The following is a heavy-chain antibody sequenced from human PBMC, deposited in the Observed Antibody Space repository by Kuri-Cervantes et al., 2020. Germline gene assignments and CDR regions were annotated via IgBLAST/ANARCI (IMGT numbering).Heavy chain of an antibody. CDR1: GYTFTSYD. Sequence: ASVKVSCKASGYTFTSYDINWVRQATGQGLEWMGWMNPNSGNTGYAQKFQGRVTMTRNTSISTAYMELSSLRSEDTAVYYCARDRCSSTSCYYYYYGMDVWGQGTTVTVSS. D-gene: IGHD2-2*01. CDR2: MNPNSGNT. CDR3: ARDRCSSTSCYYYYYGMDV. V-gene: IGHV1-8*01. J-gene: IGHJ6*02.